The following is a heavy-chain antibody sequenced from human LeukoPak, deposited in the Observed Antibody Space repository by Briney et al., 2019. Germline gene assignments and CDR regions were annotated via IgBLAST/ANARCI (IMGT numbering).Heavy chain of an antibody. D-gene: IGHD3-22*01. CDR3: ARQANYYDSSGYYFGYYFDY. CDR1: GYSFTSYS. CDR2: FYPGDSET. J-gene: IGHJ4*02. Sequence: GESLKISFKGSGYSFTSYSIGWARQMPGKGLEWVGIFYPGDSETRYSPSFQGQVTISADKSIRTAYLQWSSLKASDTAMYYCARQANYYDSSGYYFGYYFDYWGQGTLVTVSS. V-gene: IGHV5-51*01.